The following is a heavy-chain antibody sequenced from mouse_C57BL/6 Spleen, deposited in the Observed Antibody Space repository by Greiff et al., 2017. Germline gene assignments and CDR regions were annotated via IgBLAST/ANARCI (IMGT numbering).Heavy chain of an antibody. CDR2: INPGSGGT. Sequence: VKLMESGAELVRPGTSVKVSCKASGYAFTNYLIAWVKQRPGQGLEGIGVINPGSGGTNYNEKFKGKATLTADKSSSTAYMQLSSLTSEDSAVYFCARRDYDYFAMDYWGQGTSVTVSS. CDR3: ARRDYDYFAMDY. J-gene: IGHJ4*01. V-gene: IGHV1-54*01. CDR1: GYAFTNYL. D-gene: IGHD1-1*02.